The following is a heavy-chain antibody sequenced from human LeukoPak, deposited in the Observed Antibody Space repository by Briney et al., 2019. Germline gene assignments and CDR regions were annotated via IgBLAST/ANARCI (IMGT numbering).Heavy chain of an antibody. D-gene: IGHD3-22*01. CDR3: ARDGGAYDSSGYYLDAFDI. V-gene: IGHV3-33*01. CDR2: IWYDGSNK. Sequence: GGSLRLSCAASGFTFSSYGMHWVRQAPGKGLEWVAVIWYDGSNKYYAASVKGRFTISRDNSKNTLYLQMKSLRAEDTAVYYCARDGGAYDSSGYYLDAFDIWGQGTMVTVSS. J-gene: IGHJ3*02. CDR1: GFTFSSYG.